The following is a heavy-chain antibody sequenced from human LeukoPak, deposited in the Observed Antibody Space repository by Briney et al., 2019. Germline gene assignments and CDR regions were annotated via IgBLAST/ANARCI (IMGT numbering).Heavy chain of an antibody. CDR2: IKTDGSNA. CDR3: ARGSWYSFDY. Sequence: KPGGSLRLSCTASGFTFSSYWMHWVRQAPGKGLEWFSQIKTDGSNADYADSVKGRFTISRDNAKDTLYLQMNSLRPEDTAVYYCARGSWYSFDYWGQGTLVTVSS. V-gene: IGHV3-74*01. D-gene: IGHD1-1*01. J-gene: IGHJ4*02. CDR1: GFTFSSYW.